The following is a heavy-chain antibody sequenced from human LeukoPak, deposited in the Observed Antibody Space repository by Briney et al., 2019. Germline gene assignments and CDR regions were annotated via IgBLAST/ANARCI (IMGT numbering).Heavy chain of an antibody. CDR2: IYPRDGST. V-gene: IGHV1-46*01. J-gene: IGHJ4*02. CDR1: GYSFTNNY. Sequence: ASVKVSCKASGYSFTNNYIHWVRQAPGQGLEWMGMIYPRDGSTSYAQRFQDRVTVTRDTSTSTVHMELSGLRAEDTALYYCARDQEGFVYWGQGTLVTVSS. CDR3: ARDQEGFVY.